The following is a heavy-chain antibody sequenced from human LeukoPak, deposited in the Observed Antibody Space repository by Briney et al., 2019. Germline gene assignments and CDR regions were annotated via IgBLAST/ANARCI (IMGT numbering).Heavy chain of an antibody. J-gene: IGHJ4*02. CDR2: IYPGDSDS. Sequence: GESLQISCKGSGYSFTSYWIGWLRQMPGKGLEWMGIIYPGDSDSRYSPSFQGQVTISADKSISTAYLQWCSLKASDTAMYYCARRVGATYDYWGQGTLVTVSS. CDR1: GYSFTSYW. D-gene: IGHD1-26*01. V-gene: IGHV5-51*01. CDR3: ARRVGATYDY.